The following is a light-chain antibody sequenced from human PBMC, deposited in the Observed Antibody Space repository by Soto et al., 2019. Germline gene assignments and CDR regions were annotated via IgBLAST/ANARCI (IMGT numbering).Light chain of an antibody. CDR3: QQCRNWPLT. CDR1: QNVYNN. V-gene: IGKV3-15*01. Sequence: IVMTQSPATLSASPGEGATLSCKAGQNVYNNLAWYQQRPGQPPRLLIYDASTRATGISARFSGSGYGTEFTLTISSLQSEDFAVDFGQQCRNWPLTFGGGTKVDIK. CDR2: DAS. J-gene: IGKJ4*01.